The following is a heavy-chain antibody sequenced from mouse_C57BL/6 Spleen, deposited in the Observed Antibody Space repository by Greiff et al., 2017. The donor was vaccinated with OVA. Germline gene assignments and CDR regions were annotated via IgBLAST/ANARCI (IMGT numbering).Heavy chain of an antibody. V-gene: IGHV1-54*01. CDR1: GYAFTNYL. D-gene: IGHD4-1*01. J-gene: IGHJ2*01. CDR2: IKPGSGGT. Sequence: VQLQQSGAELVRPGTSVKVSCKASGYAFTNYLIEWVKQRPGQGLEWIGVIKPGSGGTNYNEKFKGKATLTADKSSSTAYMQLSSLTSEDSAVYFCARNWDFDYWGQGTTLTVSS. CDR3: ARNWDFDY.